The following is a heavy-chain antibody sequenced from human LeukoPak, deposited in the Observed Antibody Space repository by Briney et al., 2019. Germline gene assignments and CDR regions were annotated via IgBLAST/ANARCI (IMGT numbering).Heavy chain of an antibody. D-gene: IGHD1-1*01. CDR2: IYYSGST. Sequence: SETLSLTCTVSGGSISSYYWSWIRQPPGKGLEWIGYIYYSGSTYYNPSLKSRVTISVDTSKNQFSLKLSSVTAADTAVYYCARETGLQNWYFDLWGRGTLVTVSS. CDR1: GGSISSYY. J-gene: IGHJ2*01. CDR3: ARETGLQNWYFDL. V-gene: IGHV4-30-4*08.